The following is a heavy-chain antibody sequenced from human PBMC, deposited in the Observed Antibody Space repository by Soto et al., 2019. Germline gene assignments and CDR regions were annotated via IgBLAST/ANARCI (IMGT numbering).Heavy chain of an antibody. Sequence: SETLSLTCTVSGGSIISDGYYCSWLRQQPGKGLEWIAYIHHSGSTYYNPSLKSRVSISVDTSKNQFSLKLSSVTAADTAVYYCARRGSHYLYFDYWGQGTQVTVSS. CDR1: GGSIISDGYY. J-gene: IGHJ4*02. CDR2: IHHSGST. V-gene: IGHV4-31*03. D-gene: IGHD1-26*01. CDR3: ARRGSHYLYFDY.